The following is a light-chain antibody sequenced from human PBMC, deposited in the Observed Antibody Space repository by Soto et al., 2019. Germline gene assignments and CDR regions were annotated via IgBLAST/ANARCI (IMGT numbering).Light chain of an antibody. CDR1: QGISSY. CDR3: QQYYSYPYT. CDR2: TAS. Sequence: AIRMTQSPSSLSASTGDRVTITCRASQGISSYLAWYQQKPGKAPKLLIYTASALQSGVPSRFTSSGSVTDFSLTISCLQSEDFATYYCQQYYSYPYTFGPGTKVDIK. V-gene: IGKV1-8*01. J-gene: IGKJ3*01.